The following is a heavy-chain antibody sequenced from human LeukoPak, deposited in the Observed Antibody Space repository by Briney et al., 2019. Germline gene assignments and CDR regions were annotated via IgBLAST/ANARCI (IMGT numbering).Heavy chain of an antibody. J-gene: IGHJ4*02. D-gene: IGHD6-19*01. CDR2: IKQDGSQT. Sequence: HPGGSLRLSCVASGFTFSDYWMSWVRQAPGKGLEWVANIKQDGSQTQYVDSVKGRFTISRDNAKNSLYLQMNSLRAEDTAVYYCARVAVAGLLWGQGTLVTASS. V-gene: IGHV3-7*03. CDR3: ARVAVAGLL. CDR1: GFTFSDYW.